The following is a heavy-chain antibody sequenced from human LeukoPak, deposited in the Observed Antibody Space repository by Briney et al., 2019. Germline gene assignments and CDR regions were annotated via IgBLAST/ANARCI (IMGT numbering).Heavy chain of an antibody. J-gene: IGHJ4*02. CDR3: ARDFSGLNYYDSSGYYPPGTKDDY. Sequence: ASVKVSCKASGYTFTSYGISWVRQAPGQGLEWMGWINPNSGGTNYAQKFQGRVTMTRDTSISTAYMELSRLRSDDTAVYYCARDFSGLNYYDSSGYYPPGTKDDYWGQGTLVTVSS. D-gene: IGHD3-22*01. CDR1: GYTFTSYG. CDR2: INPNSGGT. V-gene: IGHV1-2*02.